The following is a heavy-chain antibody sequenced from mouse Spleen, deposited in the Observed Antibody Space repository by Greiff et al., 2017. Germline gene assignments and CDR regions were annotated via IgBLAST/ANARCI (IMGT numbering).Heavy chain of an antibody. D-gene: IGHD2-1*01. Sequence: VQLQQPGAELVKPGASVKMSCKASGYTFTSYWITWVKQRPGQGLEWIGDIYPGSGSTNYNEKFKSKATLTVDTSSSTAYMQLSSLTSEDSAVYYCARRGNYLYWAMDYWGQGTSVTVSS. CDR1: GYTFTSYW. CDR2: IYPGSGST. CDR3: ARRGNYLYWAMDY. J-gene: IGHJ4*01. V-gene: IGHV1-55*01.